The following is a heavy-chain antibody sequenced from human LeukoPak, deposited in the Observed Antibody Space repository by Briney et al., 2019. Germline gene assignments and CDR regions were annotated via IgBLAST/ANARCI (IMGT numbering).Heavy chain of an antibody. CDR1: GFTFSTYW. J-gene: IGHJ4*02. CDR3: ARSGGTSWY. CDR2: IKGDGSST. Sequence: GGSLRLSCAASGFTFSTYWMHWVRQAPGKGMVWVSRIKGDGSSTSYADSVKGRFTISRDNSKNTLYLQMNSLRAEDTAVYYCARSGGTSWYWGQGTLVTVSS. V-gene: IGHV3-74*01. D-gene: IGHD1-14*01.